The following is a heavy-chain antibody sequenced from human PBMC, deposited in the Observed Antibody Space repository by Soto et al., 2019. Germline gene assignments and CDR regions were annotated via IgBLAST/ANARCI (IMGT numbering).Heavy chain of an antibody. CDR2: IYWDDDK. CDR1: GFSLTSRPVG. D-gene: IGHD1-1*01. J-gene: IGHJ4*02. CDR3: AHRRNPDGSWNEGVFDY. Sequence: QITLKESGPTLVKPTQTLTLTCTFSGFSLTSRPVGVGWVRQPPGKALEWLAFIYWDDDKRYSPSLRSTLTVTKDTSKNQVVLTLTNMDPVDTATYYCAHRRNPDGSWNEGVFDYWGQGILVTVSS. V-gene: IGHV2-5*02.